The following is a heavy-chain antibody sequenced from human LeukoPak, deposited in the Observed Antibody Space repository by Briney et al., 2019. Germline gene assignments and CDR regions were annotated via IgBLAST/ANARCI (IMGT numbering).Heavy chain of an antibody. CDR1: GFTFSDYY. V-gene: IGHV3-11*04. J-gene: IGHJ4*02. Sequence: GGSLRLSCAASGFTFSDYYMSWISQAPGKGLEWVSYISSSGSTIYYADSVKGRFTVSRDNAKNSLYLQMNSLRAEDTAIYYCTRVGYIDEGIDYWGQGTLVTVSS. D-gene: IGHD5-24*01. CDR3: TRVGYIDEGIDY. CDR2: ISSSGSTI.